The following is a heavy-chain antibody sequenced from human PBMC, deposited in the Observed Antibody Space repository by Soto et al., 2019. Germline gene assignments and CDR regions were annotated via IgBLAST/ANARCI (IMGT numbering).Heavy chain of an antibody. CDR3: ARDRLTTVTGWFDP. CDR1: GYTFTNYG. CDR2: ISAYNGKI. J-gene: IGHJ5*02. V-gene: IGHV1-18*01. D-gene: IGHD4-4*01. Sequence: ASVKVSCKASGYTFTNYGISWVRQAPGQGLEWIGWISAYNGKIDYAQKLQGRVTMTTDTSTSTAYMELRSLRSDDTAVYYCARDRLTTVTGWFDPWGQGTLVTVSS.